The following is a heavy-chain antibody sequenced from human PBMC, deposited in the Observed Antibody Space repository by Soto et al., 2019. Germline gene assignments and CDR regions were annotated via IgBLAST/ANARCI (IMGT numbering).Heavy chain of an antibody. J-gene: IGHJ5*02. CDR1: GYTFTSYG. V-gene: IGHV1-18*01. D-gene: IGHD3-3*01. CDR3: ARVDYDFWSGYPKYNWFDP. CDR2: ISAYDGNT. Sequence: EASVKVSCKASGYTFTSYGISWVRQAPGQGLEWMGWISAYDGNTNYAQKLQGRVTMTTDTSTSTAYMELRSLRSDDTAVYYCARVDYDFWSGYPKYNWFDPWGQGTLVTVSS.